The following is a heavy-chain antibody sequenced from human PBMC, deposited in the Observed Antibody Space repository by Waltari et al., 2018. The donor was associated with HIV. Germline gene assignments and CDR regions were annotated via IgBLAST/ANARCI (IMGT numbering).Heavy chain of an antibody. CDR1: GSTFSNYG. D-gene: IGHD6-13*01. Sequence: VQVLESGGALVQLGGSLRLPCAAPGSTFSNYGMSLVRQAPGKGLEWVSTISGSGGSTYYADSVKGRFTVSRDNSKNTLYLQMNSLRAEDTAVYFCVKEHQYSHSWYSYYGMDVWGQGTTVTVSS. V-gene: IGHV3-23*01. J-gene: IGHJ6*02. CDR2: ISGSGGST. CDR3: VKEHQYSHSWYSYYGMDV.